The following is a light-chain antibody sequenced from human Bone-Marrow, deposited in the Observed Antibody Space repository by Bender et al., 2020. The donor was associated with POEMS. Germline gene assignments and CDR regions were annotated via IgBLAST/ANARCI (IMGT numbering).Light chain of an antibody. Sequence: QSALTQPPSASGSPGQSVTISCTGTSSDVGGYNYVSWYQHHPGTAPKLMIYEVSKRPSGVPDRFSGSKSGASGSLAITGLQAEDEADYYCQSYDYNLSWVFGGGTKLTVL. CDR2: EVS. J-gene: IGLJ3*02. V-gene: IGLV2-8*01. CDR1: SSDVGGYNY. CDR3: QSYDYNLSWV.